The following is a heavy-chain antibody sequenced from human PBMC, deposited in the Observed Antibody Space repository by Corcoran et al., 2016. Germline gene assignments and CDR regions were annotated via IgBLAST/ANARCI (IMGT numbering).Heavy chain of an antibody. CDR1: GFTVSSNY. V-gene: IGHV3-53*01. J-gene: IGHJ3*02. D-gene: IGHD3-10*01. CDR2: IYSGGST. CDR3: ARDGFPDAFDI. Sequence: EVQLVESGGGLIQPGGSLRLSCAASGFTVSSNYMSWVRQAPGKGLEWVSVIYSGGSTYYANSVKGRFTISRENSKKTRYRQMNSLRAEDTAVYYCARDGFPDAFDIWGQGTMVTVSS.